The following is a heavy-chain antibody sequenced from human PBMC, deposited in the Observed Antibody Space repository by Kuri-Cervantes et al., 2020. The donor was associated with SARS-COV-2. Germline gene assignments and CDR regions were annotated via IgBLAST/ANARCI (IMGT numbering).Heavy chain of an antibody. CDR3: ARVEDYCSGGTCYFRNNWFDP. CDR1: GYSISSGYY. CDR2: IYHSRST. Sequence: SQTLSLTCAVSGYSISSGYYWGWIRQPPGKGLEWIGSIYHSRSTYYNPSLQSLVTISVDTSKNQFSLKLSSVTAADTAVYYCARVEDYCSGGTCYFRNNWFDPWGQGTLVTVSS. V-gene: IGHV4-38-2*01. D-gene: IGHD2-15*01. J-gene: IGHJ5*02.